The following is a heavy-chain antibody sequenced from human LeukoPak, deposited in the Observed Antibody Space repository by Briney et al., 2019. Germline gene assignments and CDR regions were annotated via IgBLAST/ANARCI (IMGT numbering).Heavy chain of an antibody. CDR2: ISSSGSPI. CDR3: ARGYRHTAMFLDY. J-gene: IGHJ4*02. CDR1: GFTFSSYD. Sequence: GGSLRLSCAASGFTFSSYDMNWVRQAPGEGLEWISCISSSGSPIYYADSVKGRFTISRDNAKNSLYLQMNSPRAEDTAVYYCARGYRHTAMFLDYWGQGTLVTVSS. D-gene: IGHD5-18*01. V-gene: IGHV3-48*03.